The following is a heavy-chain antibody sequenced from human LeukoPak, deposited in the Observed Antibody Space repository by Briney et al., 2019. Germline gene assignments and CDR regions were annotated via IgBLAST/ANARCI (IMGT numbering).Heavy chain of an antibody. V-gene: IGHV4-30-2*01. Sequence: SETLSLTCTVSGVSISSGGYYWSWIRQPPGKGLEWIGYIYHSGSTYYNPSLKSRVTISVDRSKNQFSLKLSSVTAADTAVYYCARGPAPGDYWGQGTLVTVSS. CDR3: ARGPAPGDY. CDR2: IYHSGST. J-gene: IGHJ4*02. CDR1: GVSISSGGYY.